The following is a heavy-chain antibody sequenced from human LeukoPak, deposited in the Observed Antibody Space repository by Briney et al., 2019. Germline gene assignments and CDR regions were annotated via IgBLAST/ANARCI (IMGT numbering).Heavy chain of an antibody. CDR3: ASPVGAETDAFDI. CDR2: MNPNSGNT. V-gene: IGHV1-8*01. Sequence: ASVKVSCKASGYTFTSYDINWVRQATGQGLEWMGSMNPNSGNTGYAQKFQGRVTMTRNTSISTAYMELSSLRSEDTAVYYCASPVGAETDAFDIWGQGTMVTVSS. D-gene: IGHD4-17*01. J-gene: IGHJ3*02. CDR1: GYTFTSYD.